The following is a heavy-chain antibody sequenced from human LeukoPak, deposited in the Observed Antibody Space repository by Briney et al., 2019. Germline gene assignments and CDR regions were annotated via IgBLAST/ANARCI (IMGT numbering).Heavy chain of an antibody. V-gene: IGHV4-61*02. CDR3: AREGRATLGKIDY. Sequence: PSETLSLTCTVSGGSISSGSYYWSWIRQPAGKGLEWIGRIYTSGSTNYNPSLKSRVTISVDTSKNQFSLRLTSVTAADTAVYYCAREGRATLGKIDYWGQGTLVTVSS. D-gene: IGHD3-16*01. CDR1: GGSISSGSYY. CDR2: IYTSGST. J-gene: IGHJ4*02.